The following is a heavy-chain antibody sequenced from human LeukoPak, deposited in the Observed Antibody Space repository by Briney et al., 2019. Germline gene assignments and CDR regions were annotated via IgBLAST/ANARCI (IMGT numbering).Heavy chain of an antibody. CDR3: ARLRGIVATIPYFDY. J-gene: IGHJ4*02. CDR2: IYYGGST. CDR1: GGSISSYY. Sequence: SETLSLTCTVSGGSISSYYWSWIRQPPGKGLEWIGYIYYGGSTNYNPSLKSRVTISVDTSKNQFSLKLSSVTAADTAVYYCARLRGIVATIPYFDYWGQGTLVTVSS. D-gene: IGHD5-12*01. V-gene: IGHV4-59*08.